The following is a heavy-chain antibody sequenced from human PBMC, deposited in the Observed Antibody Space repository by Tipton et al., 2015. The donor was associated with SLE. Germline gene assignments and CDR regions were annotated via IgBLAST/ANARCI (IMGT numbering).Heavy chain of an antibody. CDR3: ARGGMGIAVAGEFDS. J-gene: IGHJ4*02. V-gene: IGHV4-59*01. D-gene: IGHD6-19*01. CDR2: IYDSENT. Sequence: TLSLTCTVSGGSISSYYWSWIRQAPGKGLEWIGYIYDSENTNYNPSLKSRVTISSDTPKNQFSLKLSSVTAADTAVYYCARGGMGIAVAGEFDSWGQGTLVTVSS. CDR1: GGSISSYY.